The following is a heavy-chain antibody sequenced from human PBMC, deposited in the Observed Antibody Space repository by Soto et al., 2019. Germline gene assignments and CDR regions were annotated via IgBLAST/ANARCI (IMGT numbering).Heavy chain of an antibody. Sequence: SETLALTCTVSRESASRGSYSWSRIRHPPGKGLERIGYIYYSGSTNYNPSLKSRVTISVATSKNQFSLKLSSVTAAVTAVSYCAKRHSGRSCYDYWGHGLMATVSS. D-gene: IGHD2-15*01. CDR1: RESASRGSYS. CDR3: AKRHSGRSCYDY. CDR2: IYYSGST. V-gene: IGHV4-61*01. J-gene: IGHJ4*01.